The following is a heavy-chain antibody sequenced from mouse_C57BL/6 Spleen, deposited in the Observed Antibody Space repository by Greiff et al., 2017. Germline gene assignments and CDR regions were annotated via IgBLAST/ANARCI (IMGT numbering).Heavy chain of an antibody. Sequence: EVQLQQSGPELVKPGASVKISCKASGYTFTDYYMNWVKQSHGKSLEWIGDINPNNGGTSYNQKFKGKATLTVDKYSSTAYMELRSLTSEDSAVYYCAKKGWLVRGYFDYWGQGTTLTVSS. J-gene: IGHJ2*01. D-gene: IGHD1-1*02. CDR3: AKKGWLVRGYFDY. V-gene: IGHV1-26*01. CDR1: GYTFTDYY. CDR2: INPNNGGT.